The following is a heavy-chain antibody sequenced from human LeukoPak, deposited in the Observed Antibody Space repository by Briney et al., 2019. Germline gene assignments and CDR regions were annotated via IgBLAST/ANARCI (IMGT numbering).Heavy chain of an antibody. CDR1: GGSIFSSSYF. Sequence: SETLSLTCTVSGGSIFSSSYFWGWIRQPPGKGLEWIGSIHYSGSTYYNPSLKSRVTISVDTSKNQFSLQLSSVTAADTAVYYCASYGSGPARGEDFWGQGTLVTVSS. CDR2: IHYSGST. CDR3: ASYGSGPARGEDF. V-gene: IGHV4-39*01. J-gene: IGHJ4*02. D-gene: IGHD3-10*01.